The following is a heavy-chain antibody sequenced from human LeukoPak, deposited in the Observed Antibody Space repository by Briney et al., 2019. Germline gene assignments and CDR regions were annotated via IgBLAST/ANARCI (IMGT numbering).Heavy chain of an antibody. CDR1: GGSISSYY. V-gene: IGHV4-59*01. Sequence: SETLSLXCTVSGGSISSYYWSWIRQPPGKGLEWIGYIYYSRSTNYNPSLKSRVTISVDTSKNQFSLKLSSVTAADTAVYYCAREVSEDYDSWSGYSPGAFDIWGQGTMVTVSS. D-gene: IGHD3-3*01. CDR2: IYYSRST. CDR3: AREVSEDYDSWSGYSPGAFDI. J-gene: IGHJ3*02.